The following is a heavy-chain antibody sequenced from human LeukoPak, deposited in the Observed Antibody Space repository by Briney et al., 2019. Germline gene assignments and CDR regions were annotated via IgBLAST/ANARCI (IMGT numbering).Heavy chain of an antibody. V-gene: IGHV4-59*08. CDR3: TRLQSLSFYDSGGYRRAPTGGSEF. CDR2: IHYSGGT. CDR1: GDSVSTEY. J-gene: IGHJ4*02. D-gene: IGHD3-22*01. Sequence: SETLSLTCSVSGDSVSTEYWNWIRQPPGKGLEWLGYIHYSGGTKYNPSLKSRLTLSLDTSENQFSLKLSSVTAADTAVYFCTRLQSLSFYDSGGYRRAPTGGSEFWGQGTLVIVSS.